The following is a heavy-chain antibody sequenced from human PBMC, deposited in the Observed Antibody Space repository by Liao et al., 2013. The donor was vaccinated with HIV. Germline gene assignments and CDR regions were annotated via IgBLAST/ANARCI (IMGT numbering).Heavy chain of an antibody. J-gene: IGHJ5*02. CDR3: ARSMLLRPNWFDP. V-gene: IGHV4-61*02. Sequence: QVQLQESGPGLVKPSQTLSLTCTVSGGSISSDSYYWSWIRQPAGKGLEWIGRIYTSGSTNYNPSLKSRVTISLDTSKNQFSLKLSSVTAADTAVYYCARSMLLRPNWFDPWGQGTLVTVSS. CDR1: GGSISSDSYY. D-gene: IGHD2-15*01. CDR2: IYTSGST.